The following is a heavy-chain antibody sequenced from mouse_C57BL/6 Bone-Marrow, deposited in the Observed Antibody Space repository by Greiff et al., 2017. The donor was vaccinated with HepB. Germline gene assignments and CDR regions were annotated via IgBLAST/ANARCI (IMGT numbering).Heavy chain of an antibody. D-gene: IGHD2-3*01. CDR3: ARKGDGSLDY. Sequence: VQLQQSGPGLVQPSQSLSITCTVSGFSLTSYGVHWVRQSPGKGLEWLGVIWSGGSTDYNAAFISRLSIRKDNSKSQVFFKMNSLQADDTAIYYCARKGDGSLDYWGQGTTLTVAS. J-gene: IGHJ2*01. V-gene: IGHV2-2*01. CDR1: GFSLTSYG. CDR2: IWSGGST.